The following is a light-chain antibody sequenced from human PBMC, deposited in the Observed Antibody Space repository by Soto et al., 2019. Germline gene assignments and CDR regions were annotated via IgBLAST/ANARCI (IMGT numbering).Light chain of an antibody. J-gene: IGKJ4*01. CDR1: QGISSY. V-gene: IGKV1-9*01. Sequence: IQLTRSPSSLSASIGDRVTITCRASQGISSYLAWYQQKPGKAPKLLIYAASTLQRGVPSRFSGSGSGTDFTLTISSLQSEDFATYYCQQLNSYPPTFGGGTKVDIK. CDR2: AAS. CDR3: QQLNSYPPT.